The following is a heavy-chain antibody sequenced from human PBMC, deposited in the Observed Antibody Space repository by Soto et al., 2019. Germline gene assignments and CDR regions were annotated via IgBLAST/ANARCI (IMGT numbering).Heavy chain of an antibody. CDR2: ISGSGGSI. D-gene: IGHD3-16*01. V-gene: IGHV3-23*01. CDR1: GFTFTSCA. CDR3: ANSETTLITDYYAMDV. Sequence: EVQLLESGGGLVQPGGSLRLSCAASGFTFTSCAMTWVRQAPGKGLEWVSSISGSGGSIFYADSVKGRFTISRDNSKNTLYLQMNSLRAEDTAVYYCANSETTLITDYYAMDVWGQGTTVTVSS. J-gene: IGHJ6*02.